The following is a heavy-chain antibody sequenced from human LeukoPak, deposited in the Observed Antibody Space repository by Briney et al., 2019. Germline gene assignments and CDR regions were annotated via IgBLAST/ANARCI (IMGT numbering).Heavy chain of an antibody. J-gene: IGHJ4*02. CDR3: ATTEAIAVAGGVDY. CDR1: GFTFSSYA. Sequence: GGSLRLSCAASGFTFSSYAMSWVRQAPGKGLEWVSAISGSGGSTYYADSVKGRFTISRDNSKDTLYLQMNSLRAEDTAVYYCATTEAIAVAGGVDYWGQGTLVTVSS. CDR2: ISGSGGST. D-gene: IGHD6-19*01. V-gene: IGHV3-23*01.